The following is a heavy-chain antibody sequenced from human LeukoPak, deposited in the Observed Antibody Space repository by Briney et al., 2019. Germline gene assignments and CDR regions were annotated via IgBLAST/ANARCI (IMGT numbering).Heavy chain of an antibody. CDR1: GVTFSDYY. CDR3: AGSYDSSGFADN. V-gene: IGHV3-11*01. D-gene: IGHD3-22*01. Sequence: PGGSLRLSCAASGVTFSDYYMTWIRQAPGKGLEWVSYISYSGRTIYYADSERGRFTISRDNAKNSLYLEMKSLRAEDTAVYYCAGSYDSSGFADNWGQGTLVTVSS. J-gene: IGHJ4*02. CDR2: ISYSGRTI.